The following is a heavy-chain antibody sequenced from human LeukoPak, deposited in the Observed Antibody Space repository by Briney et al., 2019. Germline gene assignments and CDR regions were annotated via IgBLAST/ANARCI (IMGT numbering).Heavy chain of an antibody. Sequence: ASVKVSCKASGYTFTSYGISWVRQAPGQGLGWMGWISPYNGNTNYAQKLQGRVTMTTDTSTSTAYMELRSLRSDDTAVYYCARAPAATLDWFDPWGQGTLVTVSS. CDR1: GYTFTSYG. V-gene: IGHV1-18*01. CDR2: ISPYNGNT. J-gene: IGHJ5*02. CDR3: ARAPAATLDWFDP. D-gene: IGHD2-2*01.